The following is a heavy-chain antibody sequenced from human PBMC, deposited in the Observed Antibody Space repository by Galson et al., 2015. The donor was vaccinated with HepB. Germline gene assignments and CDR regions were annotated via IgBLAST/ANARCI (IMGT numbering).Heavy chain of an antibody. V-gene: IGHV4-34*01. CDR1: GGSFSGYY. D-gene: IGHD3-16*02. CDR3: ASRLYYDYVWGSYRLTFDY. CDR2: INHSGST. Sequence: ETLSLTCAVYGGSFSGYYWSWIRQPPGKGLEWIGEINHSGSTNYNPSLKSRVTISVDTSKNQFSLKLSSVTAADTAVYYCASRLYYDYVWGSYRLTFDYWGQGTLVTVSS. J-gene: IGHJ4*02.